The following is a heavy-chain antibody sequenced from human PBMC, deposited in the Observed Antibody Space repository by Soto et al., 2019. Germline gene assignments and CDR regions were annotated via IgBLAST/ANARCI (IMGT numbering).Heavy chain of an antibody. J-gene: IGHJ4*02. V-gene: IGHV1-24*01. D-gene: IGHD3-22*01. CDR3: ATDRRYYYDSSGYPPLDY. CDR1: GYTLTELS. CDR2: FDAEDGET. Sequence: ASVKVSCKVSGYTLTELSMHWVRQAPGKGLEWMGGFDAEDGETIYAQKFQGRVTMTEDTSTDTAYMELSSLRSEDTAVYYCATDRRYYYDSSGYPPLDYWGQGTLVTVSS.